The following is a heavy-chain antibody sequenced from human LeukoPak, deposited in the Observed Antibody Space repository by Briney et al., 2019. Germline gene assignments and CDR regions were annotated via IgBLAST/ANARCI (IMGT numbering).Heavy chain of an antibody. CDR2: IYHGGTT. J-gene: IGHJ3*02. CDR1: GDSISSSNW. V-gene: IGHV4-4*02. Sequence: PSETLSLTCAVFGDSISSSNWWSWVRQPPGKGLEWIGEIYHGGTTNYNPSLKSRVTISIVKSKNHFSLNLSSVSAADTAVYYCATTTVTPNGDAFDIWGQGTLVTVSS. D-gene: IGHD4-17*01. CDR3: ATTTVTPNGDAFDI.